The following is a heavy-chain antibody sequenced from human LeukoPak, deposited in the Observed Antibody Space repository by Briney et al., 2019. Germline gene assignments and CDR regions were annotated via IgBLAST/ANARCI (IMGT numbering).Heavy chain of an antibody. CDR3: ARDRGYSSSWYGDAFDI. V-gene: IGHV4-38-2*02. J-gene: IGHJ3*02. CDR1: GYSISSNYY. CDR2: INHSEST. D-gene: IGHD6-13*01. Sequence: SETLSLTCTVSGYSISSNYYWGWIRQPPGKGLEWIGSINHSESTYYNPSLKSRVTISLDTSKNQFSLKLSSVTAADTAVYYCARDRGYSSSWYGDAFDIWGQGTMVTVSS.